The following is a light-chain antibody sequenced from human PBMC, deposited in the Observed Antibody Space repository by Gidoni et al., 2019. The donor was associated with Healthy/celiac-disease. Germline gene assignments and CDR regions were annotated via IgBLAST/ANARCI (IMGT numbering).Light chain of an antibody. CDR2: QDD. CDR1: KLGDKY. V-gene: IGLV3-1*01. J-gene: IGLJ2*01. CDR3: QAWDSSTVV. Sequence: SYQVTQPPSASVSPGQTASITCSGDKLGDKYASWYQQKPGQSPVLVIYQDDKRPSGIPDRFSGCNSGNTATLTISGTQAMDEADYYCQAWDSSTVVFGGGTKLTVL.